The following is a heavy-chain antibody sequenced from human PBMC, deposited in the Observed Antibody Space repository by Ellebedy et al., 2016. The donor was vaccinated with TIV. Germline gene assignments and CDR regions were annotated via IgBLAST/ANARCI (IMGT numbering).Heavy chain of an antibody. CDR2: IIPIFGTA. V-gene: IGHV1-69*13. CDR3: ARDGTGTGDGNDY. Sequence: SVKVSCXASGGTFSSYAISWVRQAPGQGLEWMGGIIPIFGTANYAQKFQGRVTITADESTSTAYMELSSLRSEDTAVYYCARDGTGTGDGNDYWGQGTLVTVSS. D-gene: IGHD1-7*01. CDR1: GGTFSSYA. J-gene: IGHJ4*02.